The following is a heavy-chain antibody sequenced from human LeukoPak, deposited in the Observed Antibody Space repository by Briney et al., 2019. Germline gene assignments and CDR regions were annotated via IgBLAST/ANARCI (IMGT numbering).Heavy chain of an antibody. D-gene: IGHD3-22*01. J-gene: IGHJ4*02. V-gene: IGHV4-34*01. CDR2: INHSGST. CDR3: ARGTYYYDSSGHYYVVKNRYYFDY. Sequence: TSETLSLTCAVYGGSFSGYYWSWIRQPPGKGLEWIGEINHSGSTNYNPSLKRRVTISVDTSKNQFSLKLSSVTAADTAVYYCARGTYYYDSSGHYYVVKNRYYFDYWGQGTPVTVSS. CDR1: GGSFSGYY.